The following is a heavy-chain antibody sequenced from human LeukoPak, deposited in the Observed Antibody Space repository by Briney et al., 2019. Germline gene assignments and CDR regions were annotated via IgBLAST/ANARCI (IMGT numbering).Heavy chain of an antibody. D-gene: IGHD2-8*01. CDR1: GGSISSGSYY. J-gene: IGHJ5*02. V-gene: IGHV4-61*02. Sequence: SETLSLTCTVFGGSISSGSYYWSWIRQPAGKGLEWIGRIYTSGSTNYNPSLKSRVTISVDTSKNQFSLKLSSVTAADTAVYYCARESPCTNGVCYLNWFDPWGQGTLVTVSS. CDR3: ARESPCTNGVCYLNWFDP. CDR2: IYTSGST.